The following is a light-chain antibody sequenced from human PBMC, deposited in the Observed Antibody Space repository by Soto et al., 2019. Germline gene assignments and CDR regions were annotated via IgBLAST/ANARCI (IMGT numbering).Light chain of an antibody. CDR3: QQYNNWPPWT. J-gene: IGKJ1*01. CDR2: GAS. Sequence: EIVMTQSPATLSVSPGERATLSCRASQNTSSNLAWYQQRPGQAPRLLIYGASTRATGIPATFSGSGSGTEFTLTISSLQSEDFAVYYCQQYNNWPPWTFGQGTKVEIK. V-gene: IGKV3-15*01. CDR1: QNTSSN.